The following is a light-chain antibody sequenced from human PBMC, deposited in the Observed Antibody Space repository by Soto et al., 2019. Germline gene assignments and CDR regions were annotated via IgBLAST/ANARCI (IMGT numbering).Light chain of an antibody. CDR2: GAS. CDR1: QSLSNNY. V-gene: IGKV3-20*01. CDR3: QQYFSSPFT. J-gene: IGKJ3*01. Sequence: EIVLTQSPGTLSLSPGDRATLSCRASQSLSNNYLAWYQQKPGQAPRLLIYGASSRATGIPDRFSGSGSGTDFTLTISRLDPEDFALYYCQQYFSSPFTFGPGTKVDIK.